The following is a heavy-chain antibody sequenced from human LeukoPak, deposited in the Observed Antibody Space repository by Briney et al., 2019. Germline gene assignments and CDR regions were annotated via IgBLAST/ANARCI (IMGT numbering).Heavy chain of an antibody. J-gene: IGHJ4*02. Sequence: GGSLRLSCVGSGFTFITYGMSWVRQAPGQGLEWVSSFGGNNAGIYYADSVKGRFTISRDNSKNTLYLQMNSLRAEDTAIYYCAKIGAFMVRGAPSDYWGQGTLVTVSS. D-gene: IGHD3-10*01. V-gene: IGHV3-23*01. CDR3: AKIGAFMVRGAPSDY. CDR1: GFTFITYG. CDR2: FGGNNAGI.